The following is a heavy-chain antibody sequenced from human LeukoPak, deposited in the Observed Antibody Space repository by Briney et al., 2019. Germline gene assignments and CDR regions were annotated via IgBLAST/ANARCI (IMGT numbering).Heavy chain of an antibody. CDR3: ARDRSEYSSSSLSWYYYYMDV. J-gene: IGHJ6*03. Sequence: GASVKVSCKASGYTFTGYYMHWVRQAPGQGLEWMGWINPNSGGTNYAQKFQGRVTMTRDTSISTAYMGLSRLRSDDTAVYYCARDRSEYSSSSLSWYYYYMDVWGKGTTVTVSS. CDR2: INPNSGGT. D-gene: IGHD6-6*01. CDR1: GYTFTGYY. V-gene: IGHV1-2*02.